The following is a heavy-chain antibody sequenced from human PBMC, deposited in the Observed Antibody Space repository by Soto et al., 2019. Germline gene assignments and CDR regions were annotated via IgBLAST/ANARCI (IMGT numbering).Heavy chain of an antibody. CDR3: ARLTEDCGGDCPPGAFDI. CDR2: INPSGGST. J-gene: IGHJ3*02. Sequence: ASVKVSCKASGYTFTTYYIHWVRQAPGQGLEWMGTINPSGGSTSYARNFQGRVTMTRDTSTSTVYMELSRLRSEDTAVYYCARLTEDCGGDCPPGAFDIWGQGTMVTVSS. D-gene: IGHD2-21*02. V-gene: IGHV1-46*01. CDR1: GYTFTTYY.